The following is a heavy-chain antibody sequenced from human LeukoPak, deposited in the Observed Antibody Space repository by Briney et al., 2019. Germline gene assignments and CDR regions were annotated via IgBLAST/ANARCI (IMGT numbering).Heavy chain of an antibody. D-gene: IGHD5-24*01. J-gene: IGHJ5*02. Sequence: SETLSLTCTVSGGSISSYYWSWIRQPPGKGLEWIGYIYYSGSTNYNPSLKSRVTISVDTSKNQFSLKLSSVTAADTAVYYCARDGSLRDGHNTWFDPWGQGTLVTVSS. V-gene: IGHV4-59*01. CDR3: ARDGSLRDGHNTWFDP. CDR2: IYYSGST. CDR1: GGSISSYY.